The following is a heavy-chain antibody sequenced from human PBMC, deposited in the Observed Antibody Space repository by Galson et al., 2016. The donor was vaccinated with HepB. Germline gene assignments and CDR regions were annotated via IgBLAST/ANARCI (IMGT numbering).Heavy chain of an antibody. Sequence: ETLSLTCTVSGDSISGYYWSWIRQPAGKGLEWIGRIYSSGSTNYNPSLKSRVTMPVDTSKNQFSLKLSSVTGADTAVYYCARTIVSAAHGAFDIWGQGTMVTVSS. CDR2: IYSSGST. D-gene: IGHD2-2*01. V-gene: IGHV4-4*07. CDR3: ARTIVSAAHGAFDI. CDR1: GDSISGYY. J-gene: IGHJ3*02.